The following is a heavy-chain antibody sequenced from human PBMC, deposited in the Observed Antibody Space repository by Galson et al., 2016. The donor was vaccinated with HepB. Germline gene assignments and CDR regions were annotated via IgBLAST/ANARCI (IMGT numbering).Heavy chain of an antibody. CDR3: ARSDYGGQGFWYFDL. V-gene: IGHV4-34*01. J-gene: IGHJ2*01. D-gene: IGHD4-23*01. CDR1: DGSIHPYY. Sequence: SETLSLTCVVYDGSIHPYYWSWIRQPPGKGLGWIGEINHSGDTAYNPAFRSRVSISVDTSKNQFSMTLGSMTAADTAVYYCARSDYGGQGFWYFDLWGRGALVTVSS. CDR2: INHSGDT.